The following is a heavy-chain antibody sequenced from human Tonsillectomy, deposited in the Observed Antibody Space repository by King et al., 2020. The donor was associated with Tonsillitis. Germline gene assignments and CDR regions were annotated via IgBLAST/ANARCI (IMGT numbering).Heavy chain of an antibody. CDR2: IRYDASNI. J-gene: IGHJ4*02. V-gene: IGHV3-30*02. CDR1: GXXFSTYG. Sequence: VQLVEXXGGVVQPGGSLXLSCAASGXXFSTYGMXWVRQAPGKGLEWVAFIRYDASNIYYADSVKGRFTISRDNSKTTLYLQMNSLRAEDTAVYYXTXXDXXXXIQXXDXXXXXXXVT. D-gene: IGHD5-18*01. CDR3: TXXDXXXXIQXXDX.